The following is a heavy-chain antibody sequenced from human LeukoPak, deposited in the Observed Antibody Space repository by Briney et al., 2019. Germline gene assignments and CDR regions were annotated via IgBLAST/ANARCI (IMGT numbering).Heavy chain of an antibody. Sequence: PGGSLRLSCAASEFDFSSHAMTWVRQAPGKGPEWVSYISTSGSTIYYADSVKGRFTISRDNAKNSLYLQMNNLRAEDTAVYYCARDTPQFDYWGQGTLVTVSS. J-gene: IGHJ4*02. CDR3: ARDTPQFDY. CDR1: EFDFSSHA. V-gene: IGHV3-11*01. CDR2: ISTSGSTI.